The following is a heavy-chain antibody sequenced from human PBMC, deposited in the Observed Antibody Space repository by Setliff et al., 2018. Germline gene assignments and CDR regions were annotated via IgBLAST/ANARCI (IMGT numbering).Heavy chain of an antibody. D-gene: IGHD6-13*01. Sequence: SETLSLTCAVYGGSFSGYYWSWIRQPPGKGLEWIGEINHSGSTNYNPSLKSRVTISVDTSKSQFSLKLSSVTAADTAVYYCAKGDITAGYAFDIWGQGTMVTVSS. CDR1: GGSFSGYY. CDR2: INHSGST. J-gene: IGHJ3*02. V-gene: IGHV4-34*01. CDR3: AKGDITAGYAFDI.